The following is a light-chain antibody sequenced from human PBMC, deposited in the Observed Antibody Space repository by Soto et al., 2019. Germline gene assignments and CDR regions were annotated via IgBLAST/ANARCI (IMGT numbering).Light chain of an antibody. CDR2: AAS. CDR3: QQYDTSPRT. CDR1: QGLGSGY. Sequence: EILLTQSPGTVSLSPGDRATLSCRASQGLGSGYLAWYRQKPGQAPRILIYAASSRATGVPDRFSGSGSGTDFSLTISRLEPEDFAVYYCQQYDTSPRTFGQGTKVDIK. V-gene: IGKV3-20*01. J-gene: IGKJ1*01.